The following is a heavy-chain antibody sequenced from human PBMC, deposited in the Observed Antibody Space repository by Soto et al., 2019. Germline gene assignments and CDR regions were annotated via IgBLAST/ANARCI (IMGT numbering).Heavy chain of an antibody. J-gene: IGHJ4*02. CDR1: GFTFSDYH. V-gene: IGHV3-72*01. CDR2: ARNDPRARTT. Sequence: EMQLVESGGGLVQPGGSLRLSCAASGFTFSDYHMEWVRQAPGKGLEWIGRARNDPRARTTQHAAAVRGRFITSRDDSENSLYLQMNSLKAAETALYYCVGSLQYWGQGTLVTVSS. CDR3: VGSLQY. D-gene: IGHD6-13*01.